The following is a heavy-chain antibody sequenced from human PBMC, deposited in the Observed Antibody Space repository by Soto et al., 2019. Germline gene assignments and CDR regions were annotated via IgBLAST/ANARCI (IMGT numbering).Heavy chain of an antibody. CDR3: ARGIAVAGTSWFDP. V-gene: IGHV1-46*01. D-gene: IGHD6-19*01. Sequence: GASVKVSCKVSGYTLTELSMHWVRQAPGKGLEWMGIINPSGGSTSYAQKFQGRVTMTRDTSTSTVYMELSSLRSEDTAVYYCARGIAVAGTSWFDPWGQGTLVTVSS. CDR1: GYTLTELS. J-gene: IGHJ5*02. CDR2: INPSGGST.